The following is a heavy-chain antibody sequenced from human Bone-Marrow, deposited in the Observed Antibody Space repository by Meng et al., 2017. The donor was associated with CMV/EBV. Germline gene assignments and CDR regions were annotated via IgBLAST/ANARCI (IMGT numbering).Heavy chain of an antibody. Sequence: GGSLRLSCAASGFTFSSYAMSWVRQAPGKGLEWVSVIYSGGSSTYYADSVKGRFTISRDNSKNTVFLQMYSLRAEDTALYYCARDLIGMDVWGQGPRVTVSS. CDR2: IYSGGSST. CDR3: ARDLIGMDV. V-gene: IGHV3-23*03. CDR1: GFTFSSYA. J-gene: IGHJ6*02.